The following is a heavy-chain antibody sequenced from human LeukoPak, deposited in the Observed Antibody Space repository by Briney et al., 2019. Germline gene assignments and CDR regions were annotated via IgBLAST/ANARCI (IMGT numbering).Heavy chain of an antibody. CDR2: ISNSGTT. CDR1: GDSVTSGGYY. J-gene: IGHJ3*02. V-gene: IGHV4-31*11. CDR3: ARDVVVTSSPDAFDI. Sequence: SETLSLTCAVSGDSVTSGGYYWTWIRHHPGKGLVWIGYISNSGTTSYNPSLKSRVSISVDTSDNQFSLRLTSVTAADTAVYYCARDVVVTSSPDAFDIWGQGTMVTASS. D-gene: IGHD2-21*01.